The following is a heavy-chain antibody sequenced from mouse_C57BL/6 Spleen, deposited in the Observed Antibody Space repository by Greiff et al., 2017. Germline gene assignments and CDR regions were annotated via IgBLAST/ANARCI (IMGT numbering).Heavy chain of an antibody. CDR3: ARYDYGSSFAY. D-gene: IGHD1-1*01. CDR1: GYTFTSYW. J-gene: IGHJ3*01. V-gene: IGHV1-69*01. Sequence: QVHVKQPGAELVMPGASVKLSCKASGYTFTSYWMHWVKQRPGQGLEWIGEIDPSDSYTNYNQKFKGKSTLTVDKSSSTAYMQLSSLTSEDSAVYYCARYDYGSSFAYWGQGTLVTVSA. CDR2: IDPSDSYT.